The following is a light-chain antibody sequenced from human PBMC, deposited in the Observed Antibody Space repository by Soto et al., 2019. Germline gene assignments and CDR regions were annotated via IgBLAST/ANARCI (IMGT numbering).Light chain of an antibody. CDR1: SSDVGGYNY. Sequence: SERTQPLSASGYAGQSVTLFCTETSSDVGGYNYVSWYQQHPGKAPKLMIYEVSKRPSGVPDRFSGSKSGNTASLTVSGLQAEDEADYYCSSYAGSNNPYVFGTGPEGTV. CDR2: EVS. V-gene: IGLV2-8*01. CDR3: SSYAGSNNPYV. J-gene: IGLJ1*01.